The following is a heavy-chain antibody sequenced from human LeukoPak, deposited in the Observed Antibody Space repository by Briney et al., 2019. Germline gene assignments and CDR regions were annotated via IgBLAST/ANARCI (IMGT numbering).Heavy chain of an antibody. V-gene: IGHV3-74*01. CDR2: ISSDGTYT. J-gene: IGHJ1*01. Sequence: GGSLRLSCAASGFTFSSHLMHWVRQAPGKGLVWVSRISSDGTYTNYADSVRGRFTISRDNAKNTLYLQMNSLRAEDTAVYYCAKDHYGDYDGYFQHWGQGTLVTVSS. CDR3: AKDHYGDYDGYFQH. CDR1: GFTFSSHL. D-gene: IGHD4-17*01.